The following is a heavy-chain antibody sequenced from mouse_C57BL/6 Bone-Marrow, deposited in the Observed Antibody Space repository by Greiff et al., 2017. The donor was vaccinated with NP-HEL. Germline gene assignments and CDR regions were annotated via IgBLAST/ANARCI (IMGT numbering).Heavy chain of an antibody. CDR3: ATLYYYGSSYFDY. CDR1: GYAFTNYL. Sequence: QVQLKESGAELVRPGTSVKVSCKASGYAFTNYLIEWVKQRPGQGLEWIGVINPGSGGTNYNEKFKGKATLTADKSSSTAYMQLSSLTSEDSAVYFCATLYYYGSSYFDYWGQGTTLTVSS. V-gene: IGHV1-54*01. J-gene: IGHJ2*01. D-gene: IGHD1-1*01. CDR2: INPGSGGT.